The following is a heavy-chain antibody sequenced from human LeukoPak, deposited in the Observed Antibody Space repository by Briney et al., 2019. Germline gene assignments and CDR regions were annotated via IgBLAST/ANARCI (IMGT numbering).Heavy chain of an antibody. CDR1: GYTFTGYY. Sequence: ASVKVSCKASGYTFTGYYMHWVRQAPGQGLEWMGWINPNSGGTNYAQKFQGWVTMTRDTSISTAYMELSRLRSDDTAVYYCARVRYYGSGSYRYGMDVWGQGTTVTVSS. V-gene: IGHV1-2*04. CDR3: ARVRYYGSGSYRYGMDV. CDR2: INPNSGGT. J-gene: IGHJ6*02. D-gene: IGHD3-10*01.